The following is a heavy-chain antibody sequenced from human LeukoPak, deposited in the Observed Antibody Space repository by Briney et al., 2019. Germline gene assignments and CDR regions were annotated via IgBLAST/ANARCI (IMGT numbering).Heavy chain of an antibody. CDR1: GYTFTGYY. J-gene: IGHJ3*02. Sequence: GASVKVSCKASGYTFTGYYMHWVRQAPGQGLEWMGWINPNSGGTNYAQKFQGRVTMTRDTSISTAYMELSRLRSDDTAVYYCAREGVGATYGAFDIWGQGTMVTVSS. D-gene: IGHD1-26*01. CDR3: AREGVGATYGAFDI. V-gene: IGHV1-2*02. CDR2: INPNSGGT.